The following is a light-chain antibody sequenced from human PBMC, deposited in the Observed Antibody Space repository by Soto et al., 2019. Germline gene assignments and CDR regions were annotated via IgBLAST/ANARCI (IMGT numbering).Light chain of an antibody. CDR3: QKYNASPWT. V-gene: IGKV1-27*01. J-gene: IGKJ1*01. CDR1: QRFCNY. CDR2: DAS. Sequence: DIQMTQSPSSLSASVGDRVTITYRARQRFCNYIAWYQQKPGQVPKLQIYDASTLQSGVPSRFSGSGSGTDFTLTISSLQPEDVATYYCQKYNASPWTFGQGTKVEIK.